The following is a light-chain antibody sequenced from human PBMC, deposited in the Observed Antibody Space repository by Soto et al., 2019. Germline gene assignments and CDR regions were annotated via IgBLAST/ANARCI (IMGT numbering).Light chain of an antibody. CDR1: SNF. CDR2: GAS. Sequence: SNFLAWYQQKPGQAPRLLIYGASNRAAGIPDRFSGSGSGTDFTLTISRLEPEDFAVYYCHQYSSSRRTFGQGTKVDIK. CDR3: HQYSSSRRT. J-gene: IGKJ1*01. V-gene: IGKV3-20*01.